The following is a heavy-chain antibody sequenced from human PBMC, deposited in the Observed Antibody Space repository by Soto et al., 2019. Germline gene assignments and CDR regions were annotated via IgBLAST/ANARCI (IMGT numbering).Heavy chain of an antibody. Sequence: ASVKVSCKASGYTFSSYYMHWVRQAPGQGLEWMGIINPSGGSTSYAQKFQGRVTMTRDTSTSTVYMELSSLRSEDTAVYYCARWRGWNNSYDYWGQGTLVSVSS. J-gene: IGHJ4*02. CDR3: ARWRGWNNSYDY. CDR2: INPSGGST. V-gene: IGHV1-46*03. CDR1: GYTFSSYY. D-gene: IGHD6-19*01.